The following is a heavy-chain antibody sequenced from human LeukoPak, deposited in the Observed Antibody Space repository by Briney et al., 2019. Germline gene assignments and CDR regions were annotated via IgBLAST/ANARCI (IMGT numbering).Heavy chain of an antibody. CDR3: ARDPGSPRGYFDL. J-gene: IGHJ2*01. CDR2: IYHSGST. CDR1: GGSISGYY. Sequence: SETLSLTCTVSGGSISGYYWSWIRQPPGKGLEWIGYIYHSGSTYYTPSLKSRVTISVDRSKNQFSLKLSSVTAADTAVYYCARDPGSPRGYFDLWGRGTLVTVSS. V-gene: IGHV4-59*12. D-gene: IGHD2-15*01.